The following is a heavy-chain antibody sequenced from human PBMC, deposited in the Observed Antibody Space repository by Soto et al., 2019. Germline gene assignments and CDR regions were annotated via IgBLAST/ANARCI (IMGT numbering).Heavy chain of an antibody. CDR1: GFTFSNAW. D-gene: IGHD6-19*01. CDR3: TTASYSSGWFYYYYGMDV. Sequence: EVQLVESGGGLVKPGGSLRLSCAASGFTFSNAWMNWVRQAPGKGLEWVGRIKSKTDGGTTDYAAPVKGRFTISRDDSKNTLYLQMNSLKTEDTAVYYWTTASYSSGWFYYYYGMDVWGQGTTVTVSS. CDR2: IKSKTDGGTT. V-gene: IGHV3-15*07. J-gene: IGHJ6*02.